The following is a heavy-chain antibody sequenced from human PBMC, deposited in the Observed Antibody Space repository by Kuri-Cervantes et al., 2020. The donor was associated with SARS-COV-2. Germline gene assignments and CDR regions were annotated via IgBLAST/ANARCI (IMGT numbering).Heavy chain of an antibody. CDR3: ARQGDGGFRAVAGTTEWGY. Sequence: SETLSLTCAVSGYSISSGYYWGWIRQPPGKGLEWIGSIYHSGSTYYNPSLKSRVTISVDTSKNQFSLKLSSVTAADTAVYYCARQGDGGFRAVAGTTEWGYWGQGTLVTVSS. V-gene: IGHV4-38-2*01. J-gene: IGHJ4*02. D-gene: IGHD6-19*01. CDR2: IYHSGST. CDR1: GYSISSGYY.